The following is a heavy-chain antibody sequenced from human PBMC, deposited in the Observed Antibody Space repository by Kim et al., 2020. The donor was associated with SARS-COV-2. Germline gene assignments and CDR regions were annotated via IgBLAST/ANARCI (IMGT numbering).Heavy chain of an antibody. CDR3: ARDPSDGYNVDIDY. J-gene: IGHJ4*02. CDR1: GFTFSSHG. Sequence: GGSLRLSCAASGFTFSSHGMHWVRQAPGQGLEWVAVIWFDASHIYYADSVKRRFTISRDNSKNTLFLQMNSLRVEDTAVYFCARDPSDGYNVDIDYWGQGTLVTVSS. D-gene: IGHD5-12*01. CDR2: IWFDASHI. V-gene: IGHV3-33*01.